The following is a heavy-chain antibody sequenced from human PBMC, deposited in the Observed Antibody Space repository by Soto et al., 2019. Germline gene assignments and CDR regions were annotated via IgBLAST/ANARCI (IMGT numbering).Heavy chain of an antibody. CDR3: AAGLDGAFDAFDI. D-gene: IGHD3-3*01. J-gene: IGHJ3*02. CDR1: GFTFTSSA. CDR2: IVVGSGNT. V-gene: IGHV1-58*01. Sequence: TSVKVSCKASGFTFTSSAVQWVRQARGQRLEWIGWIVVGSGNTNYAQKFQERVTITRDMSTSTAYMELSSLRSEDTAVYYCAAGLDGAFDAFDIWGQGTMVTVSS.